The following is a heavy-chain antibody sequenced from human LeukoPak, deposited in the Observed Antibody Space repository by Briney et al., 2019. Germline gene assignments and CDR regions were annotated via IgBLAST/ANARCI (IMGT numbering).Heavy chain of an antibody. V-gene: IGHV1-2*02. Sequence: ASVKVSCKASGYSFTGYYIHWVRQAPGQALEWMGWINPNSCATNYAQKFQDRVTMTRHTSISTAYMELSRLRSDETAIYYCARHLTYFKWGSFYTDYYFDNWGQGTLVTVSS. CDR2: INPNSCAT. CDR3: ARHLTYFKWGSFYTDYYFDN. CDR1: GYSFTGYY. D-gene: IGHD3-16*01. J-gene: IGHJ4*02.